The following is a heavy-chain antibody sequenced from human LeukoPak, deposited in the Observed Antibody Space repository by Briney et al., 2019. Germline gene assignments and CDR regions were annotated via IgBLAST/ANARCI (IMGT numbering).Heavy chain of an antibody. J-gene: IGHJ5*02. CDR3: ARGSLGGAGGGFGAPRNWFDP. CDR1: GGSISSGSYY. D-gene: IGHD3-3*01. CDR2: IYTSGST. V-gene: IGHV4-61*02. Sequence: PSQTLSLTCTVSGGSISSGSYYWSWIRQPAGKGLEWIGRIYTSGSTNYNPSLKSRVTISVDTSKNQFSLKLSSVTAADTAVYYCARGSLGGAGGGFGAPRNWFDPWGQGTLVTVSS.